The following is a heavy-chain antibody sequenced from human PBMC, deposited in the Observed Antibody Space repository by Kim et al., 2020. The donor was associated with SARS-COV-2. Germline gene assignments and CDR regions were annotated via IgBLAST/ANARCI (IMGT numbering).Heavy chain of an antibody. J-gene: IGHJ5*02. D-gene: IGHD3-9*01. CDR2: IYYSGST. CDR1: GGSISSSSYY. CDR3: ARPARYFDGGSDP. V-gene: IGHV4-39*01. Sequence: SETLSLTCTVSGGSISSSSYYWGWIRQPQGKGLEWIGSIYYSGSTYYDPSHKSRVTISVDTTKNQFSLKLSSVTAADSAVHYCARPARYFDGGSDPWGQGTLVTVSS.